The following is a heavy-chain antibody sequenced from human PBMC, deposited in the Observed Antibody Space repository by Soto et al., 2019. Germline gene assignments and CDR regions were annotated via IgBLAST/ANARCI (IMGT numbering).Heavy chain of an antibody. J-gene: IGHJ5*02. D-gene: IGHD3-22*01. CDR1: GYTFTSYA. CDR2: INVGNGNT. V-gene: IGHV1-3*01. CDR3: AREVVVVMSNFFDP. Sequence: QVQLVQSGAEVKEPGASVKVSCRTSGYTFTSYAIHWVRQAPGQRPEWMGWINVGNGNTKYSQSFQDRVTITRDTSASTAYMELSSLRSEDTAVYFCAREVVVVMSNFFDPWGQGTLVTVSS.